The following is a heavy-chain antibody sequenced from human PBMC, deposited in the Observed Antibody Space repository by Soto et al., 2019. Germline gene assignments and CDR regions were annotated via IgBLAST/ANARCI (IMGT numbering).Heavy chain of an antibody. D-gene: IGHD5-18*01. V-gene: IGHV1-8*01. CDR2: MNPNSGNT. Sequence: KAACKASGYTFTSYDINWVRQATGQGLEWMGWMNPNSGNTGYAQKFQGRVTMTRNTSISTAYRELSSLRSEDTAVYYCALIQLWPTEGQFAYWGQGTLVIVSS. CDR3: ALIQLWPTEGQFAY. CDR1: GYTFTSYD. J-gene: IGHJ4*02.